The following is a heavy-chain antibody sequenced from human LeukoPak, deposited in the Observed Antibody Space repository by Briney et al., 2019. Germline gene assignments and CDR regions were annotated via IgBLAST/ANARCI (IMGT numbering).Heavy chain of an antibody. CDR2: ISGSGGST. CDR3: ATGSSGWLRNQKNYYYYYMDV. CDR1: GFTFSSYA. V-gene: IGHV3-23*01. Sequence: PGGSLRLSCAASGFTFSSYAMSWVRQAPGKGLEWVSAISGSGGSTYYADSVKGRFTISRDNSKNTLYLQMNSLRAEDTAVYYCATGSSGWLRNQKNYYYYYMDVWGKGTTVTVSS. D-gene: IGHD6-19*01. J-gene: IGHJ6*03.